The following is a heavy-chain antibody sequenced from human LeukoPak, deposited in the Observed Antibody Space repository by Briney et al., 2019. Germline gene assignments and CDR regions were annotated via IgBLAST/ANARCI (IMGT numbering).Heavy chain of an antibody. Sequence: SETLSLTCTVSGGSISSGSYYWSWIRQPAGKGLEWIGRIYTTGRTNYNPSLKSRVIISVDTSKNQFSLKLSSVTAADTAVYFCASSVEMASEFDYWGQGTLVTVSS. CDR3: ASSVEMASEFDY. D-gene: IGHD5-24*01. CDR2: IYTTGRT. J-gene: IGHJ4*02. V-gene: IGHV4-61*02. CDR1: GGSISSGSYY.